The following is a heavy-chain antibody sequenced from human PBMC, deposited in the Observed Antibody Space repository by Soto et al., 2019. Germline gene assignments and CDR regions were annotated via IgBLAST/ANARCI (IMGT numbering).Heavy chain of an antibody. V-gene: IGHV4-4*02. CDR2: LHRAGVT. Sequence: QVHLQESGPGLVKPSETLSLTCAISGGSTSSSDWWTWVRQPPGEGLEWIGELHRAGVTNYNSSLKSRLTISRDHSRNQFSLSLTSVTAADAAVYFCAGRPEIHPRWGQGILVPVSS. J-gene: IGHJ4*02. CDR1: GGSTSSSDW. CDR3: AGRPEIHPR. D-gene: IGHD1-26*01.